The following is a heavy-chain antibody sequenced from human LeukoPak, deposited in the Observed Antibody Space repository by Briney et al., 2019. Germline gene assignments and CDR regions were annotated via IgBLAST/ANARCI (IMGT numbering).Heavy chain of an antibody. CDR1: GFTVSNNY. CDR3: ARNSGELGA. Sequence: GGFLRLSCAASGFTVSNNYMSWVRRAAGKGLEWVSLNSGGGTYYADSVKGRFTISRDNSKNTLYLQMNSLRAEDTAVYYCARNSGELGAWGQGTLVTVSS. D-gene: IGHD2-21*01. J-gene: IGHJ5*02. V-gene: IGHV3-53*01. CDR2: NSGGGT.